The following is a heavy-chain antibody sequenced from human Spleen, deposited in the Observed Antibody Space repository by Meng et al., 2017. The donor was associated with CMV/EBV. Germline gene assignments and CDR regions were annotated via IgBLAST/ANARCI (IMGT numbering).Heavy chain of an antibody. V-gene: IGHV3-23*01. CDR3: ARTCGGDCRRGFDY. CDR1: GFTFSNYD. J-gene: IGHJ4*02. Sequence: GESLKISCAASGFTFSNYDMNWVRQAPGKGLEWVSAISGSGGSAYFADSVKGRFTISRDNAKNSLYLQMNSLRAEDTALYYCARTCGGDCRRGFDYWGQGTLVTVSS. D-gene: IGHD2-21*01. CDR2: ISGSGGSA.